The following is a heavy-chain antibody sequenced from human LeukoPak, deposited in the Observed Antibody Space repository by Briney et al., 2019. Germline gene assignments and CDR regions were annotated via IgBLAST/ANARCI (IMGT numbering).Heavy chain of an antibody. CDR1: GGSISSYY. CDR2: IYYSGST. V-gene: IGHV4-59*01. D-gene: IGHD3-16*01. Sequence: PSETLSLTXTVSGGSISSYYWSWIRQPPGKGLEWIGYIYYSGSTNYNPSLKSRVTISVDTSKNQFSLKLSSVTAADTAVYYCARASLRYDYVWGSGGAFDIWGQGTMVTVSS. J-gene: IGHJ3*02. CDR3: ARASLRYDYVWGSGGAFDI.